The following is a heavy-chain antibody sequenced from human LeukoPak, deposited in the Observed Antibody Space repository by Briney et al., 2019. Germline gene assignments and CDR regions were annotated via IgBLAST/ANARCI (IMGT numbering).Heavy chain of an antibody. CDR2: ISAYDGNT. CDR3: ARGAGDSGGYPHSMGYY. CDR1: GYTFTSYG. V-gene: IGHV1-18*01. D-gene: IGHD3-22*01. Sequence: ASVKVSCKASGYTFTSYGISWVRQAPGQGLEWMGWISAYDGNTNYAQKLQGRVTMATDTSTSTAYMELRSLRSDDTAVYYCARGAGDSGGYPHSMGYYWGQGTLVTVSS. J-gene: IGHJ4*02.